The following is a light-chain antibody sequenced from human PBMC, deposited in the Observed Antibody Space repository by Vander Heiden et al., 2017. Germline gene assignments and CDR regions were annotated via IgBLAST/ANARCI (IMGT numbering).Light chain of an antibody. V-gene: IGLV1-51*01. Sequence: QSVLTQPPSVSAAPGQKVTISCSGSSSNIGNSYVSWYQQLPGTAPKLLIYDNNKRPSGIPDRFSGSKSGTSATLGITGLQTGDEADYYCGSWDNSLSAYVFGTGTKVTVL. CDR2: DNN. CDR1: SSNIGNSY. CDR3: GSWDNSLSAYV. J-gene: IGLJ1*01.